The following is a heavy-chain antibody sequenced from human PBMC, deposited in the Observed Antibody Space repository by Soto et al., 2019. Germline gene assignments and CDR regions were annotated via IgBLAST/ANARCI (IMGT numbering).Heavy chain of an antibody. CDR1: GYTFTSYY. Sequence: QVQLVQSGAEVKKPGASVKVSCKASGYTFTSYYMHWVRQAPGEGLEWMGLINPGGGRTSYAQRLHGRVTMTRDTSTSTVYMELSSLRSEDTAVYYCARGLAVAYSPAHLWGQGTLVTVSS. CDR2: INPGGGRT. CDR3: ARGLAVAYSPAHL. J-gene: IGHJ4*02. V-gene: IGHV1-46*01. D-gene: IGHD6-19*01.